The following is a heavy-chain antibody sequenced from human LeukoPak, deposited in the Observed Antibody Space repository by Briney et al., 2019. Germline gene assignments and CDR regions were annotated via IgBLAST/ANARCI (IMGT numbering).Heavy chain of an antibody. D-gene: IGHD6-19*01. V-gene: IGHV4-34*01. CDR3: ARGRGAVAGYFDY. CDR2: VNHSGST. Sequence: SETLSLTCAVYGGSFSGYYWSWIRQPPGKGLEWIGEVNHSGSTNYNPSLKSRVTISVDTSKNRFSLKLSSVTAADTAVFHCARGRGAVAGYFDYWGQGALVTVSS. CDR1: GGSFSGYY. J-gene: IGHJ4*02.